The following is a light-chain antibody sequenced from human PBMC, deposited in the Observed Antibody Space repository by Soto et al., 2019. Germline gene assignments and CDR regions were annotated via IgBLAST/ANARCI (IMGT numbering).Light chain of an antibody. V-gene: IGKV1-9*01. J-gene: IGKJ5*01. CDR2: GAS. CDR3: QQLHSYPIT. CDR1: QDMNTY. Sequence: DMHLTQSPPFLSASVGHRVTISCRASQDMNTYIAWYQQKQGKAPKLLIYGASTLQSGVPSRFRGSESGAVFNLTISSLQTEDFATYYCQQLHSYPITFGQGTRLEIK.